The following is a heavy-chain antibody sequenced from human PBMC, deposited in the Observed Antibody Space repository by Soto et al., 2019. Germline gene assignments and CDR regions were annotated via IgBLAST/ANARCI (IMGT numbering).Heavy chain of an antibody. CDR3: ARELSCSWYALYYYMDI. CDR1: GYTFTSYA. D-gene: IGHD6-13*01. V-gene: IGHV1-3*01. CDR2: INAGNGNT. Sequence: QVQLVQSGAEVKKPGASVKVSCKASGYTFTSYAMHWVRQAPGQRLEWMGWINAGNGNTKYSQKFQRRVSSTRDTAASTAYMEQSSMRSEHTALYYCARELSCSWYALYYYMDIWGKGTTVTVSS. J-gene: IGHJ6*03.